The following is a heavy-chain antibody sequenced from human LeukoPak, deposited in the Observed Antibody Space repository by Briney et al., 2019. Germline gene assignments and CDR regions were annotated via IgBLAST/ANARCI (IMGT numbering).Heavy chain of an antibody. J-gene: IGHJ4*02. CDR2: ISAYNGNT. CDR3: AREGTTPYYFDY. D-gene: IGHD2-2*01. CDR1: GYAFTSYG. Sequence: ASVKVSGKASGYAFTSYGISWVRQAPGQGLEWMGWISAYNGNTNYAQKLQGRVTMTTDTSTSTAYMELRSLRSDDTAVYYCAREGTTPYYFDYWGQGTLVTVSS. V-gene: IGHV1-18*04.